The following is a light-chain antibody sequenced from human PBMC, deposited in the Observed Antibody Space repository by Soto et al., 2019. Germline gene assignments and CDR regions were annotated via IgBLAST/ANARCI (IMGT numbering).Light chain of an antibody. CDR3: SSYASVATRV. Sequence: QSALTQPASVSGSPGQSITISCTGTSSDIGGYDSVSWYQQHPGKAPQLMIYDVSYRPSGVSSRFSGSKSGDTASLPISGLQADDEADYYCSSYASVATRVFGGGTKLTVL. CDR1: SSDIGGYDS. V-gene: IGLV2-14*03. CDR2: DVS. J-gene: IGLJ2*01.